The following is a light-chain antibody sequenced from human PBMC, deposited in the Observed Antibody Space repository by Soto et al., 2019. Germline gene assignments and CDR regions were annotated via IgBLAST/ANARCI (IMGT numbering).Light chain of an antibody. CDR1: PSVSNS. CDR2: DAF. CDR3: QQTYSRPYT. Sequence: ESVLTQSPATLSLSPGERATLSCRASPSVSNSLAWYQHKPGQAPRLLIYDAFNRATGVPTRFSGSGSGTDFTLTISSLQREDFATYFCQQTYSRPYTFGQGTKLEIK. J-gene: IGKJ2*01. V-gene: IGKV3-11*01.